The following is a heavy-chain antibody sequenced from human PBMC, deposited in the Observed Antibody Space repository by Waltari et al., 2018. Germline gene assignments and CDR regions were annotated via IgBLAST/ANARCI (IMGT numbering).Heavy chain of an antibody. CDR2: VYYPGDT. J-gene: IGHJ5*02. CDR3: ARRYCSGGSCYFGLDP. CDR1: GGSISTYY. Sequence: QVQLQESGPGLVKPSETLSLTCTVSGGSISTYYWSWIRQPPGKGLEWIGYVYYPGDTNYNPSLKSRVTISVDTSKNNFSLKLTSVTAADTAVYYCARRYCSGGSCYFGLDPWGQGTLVTVSS. D-gene: IGHD2-15*01. V-gene: IGHV4-59*01.